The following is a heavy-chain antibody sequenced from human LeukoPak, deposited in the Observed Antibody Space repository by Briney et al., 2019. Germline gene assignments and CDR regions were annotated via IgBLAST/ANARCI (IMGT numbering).Heavy chain of an antibody. Sequence: ASVKVSCKASGYTFTSYYMHWVRQAPGQGLEWMGIINPSGGSTSYAQKFQGRVTMTRDTSTSTVYMELSSLRSEDPAVYYCARGRSDYGGNFYFDYWGQGTLVTVSS. CDR2: INPSGGST. D-gene: IGHD4-23*01. CDR3: ARGRSDYGGNFYFDY. J-gene: IGHJ4*02. V-gene: IGHV1-46*01. CDR1: GYTFTSYY.